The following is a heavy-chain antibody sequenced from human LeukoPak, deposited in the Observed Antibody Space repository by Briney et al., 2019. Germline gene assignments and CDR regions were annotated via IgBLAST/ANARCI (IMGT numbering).Heavy chain of an antibody. D-gene: IGHD2-15*01. CDR2: VYPGDSDT. Sequence: GESLKISCKGSGYTFNTYWIAWVRQMPGKGLEYMGIVYPGDSDTRYSPSFQGQVTISADKSTTTAFLQLSSLKASDTAMYYCARRPDATSGFDFWGQGTLVAVSS. CDR3: ARRPDATSGFDF. J-gene: IGHJ4*02. V-gene: IGHV5-51*01. CDR1: GYTFNTYW.